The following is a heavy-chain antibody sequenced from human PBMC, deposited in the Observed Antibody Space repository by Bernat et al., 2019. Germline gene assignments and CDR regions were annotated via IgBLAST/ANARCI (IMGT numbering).Heavy chain of an antibody. D-gene: IGHD6-13*01. CDR1: GFTFSSYA. Sequence: QVQLVESGGGVVQPGRSLRLSCAASGFTFSSYAMHWVRQAPGKGLEWVAFISYDGSNKYYADSVKGRFTIPRDNSKNTLYLQMNSLRAEDTAVYYCAREAPYSSSWYKDYYYGMDVWGQGTTVTVSS. CDR3: AREAPYSSSWYKDYYYGMDV. J-gene: IGHJ6*02. V-gene: IGHV3-30-3*01. CDR2: ISYDGSNK.